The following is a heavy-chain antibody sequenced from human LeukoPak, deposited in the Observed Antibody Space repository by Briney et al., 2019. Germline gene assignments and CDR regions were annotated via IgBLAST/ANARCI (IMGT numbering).Heavy chain of an antibody. CDR1: GYSFTSYG. D-gene: IGHD3-10*01. Sequence: ASVKVSCKASGYSFTSYGISWVRQASGQGLEWMGWISAYNGNTNYAQKLQGRVTMSTDTSTSTAYMELRSLRSDDTAVYYCARDLFNPSSTGFDYWGQGTLVTVSS. CDR2: ISAYNGNT. J-gene: IGHJ4*02. CDR3: ARDLFNPSSTGFDY. V-gene: IGHV1-18*01.